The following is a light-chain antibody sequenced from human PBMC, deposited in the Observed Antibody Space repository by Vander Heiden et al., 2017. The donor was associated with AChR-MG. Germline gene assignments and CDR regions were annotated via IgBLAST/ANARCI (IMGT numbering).Light chain of an antibody. Sequence: QSALTQPPSASGSPGQSVTISCPGTTSDVGGYNYVSWFPPQPGNTPTLTIYEVSKRPSGVPDRFSGSKAGNTACLTVSGLQPEDEADYYCCSYAGSIGVFGGGTKLTVL. J-gene: IGLJ2*01. V-gene: IGLV2-8*01. CDR3: CSYAGSIGV. CDR2: EVS. CDR1: TSDVGGYNY.